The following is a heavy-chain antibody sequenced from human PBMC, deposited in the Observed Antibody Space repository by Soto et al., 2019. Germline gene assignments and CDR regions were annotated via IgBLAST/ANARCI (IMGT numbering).Heavy chain of an antibody. CDR2: ISAYNGNT. CDR1: GYTFTSYG. CDR3: ARDRDLGVVVAARHNWFDP. V-gene: IGHV1-18*01. J-gene: IGHJ5*02. D-gene: IGHD2-15*01. Sequence: PGASVKVSCKASGYTFTSYGISWVRQAPGQGLEWMGWISAYNGNTNYAQKLQGRVTMTTDTSTSTAYMELRSLRSDDTAVYYCARDRDLGVVVAARHNWFDPWGQGTLVTVSS.